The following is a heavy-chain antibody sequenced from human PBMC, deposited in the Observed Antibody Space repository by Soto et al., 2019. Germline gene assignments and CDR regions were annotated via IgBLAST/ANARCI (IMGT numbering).Heavy chain of an antibody. CDR1: GFTFSSYD. V-gene: IGHV3-13*01. CDR2: IGTAGDT. D-gene: IGHD6-19*01. Sequence: GGSLRLSCAASGFTFSSYDMHWVRQATGKGLEWVSAIGTAGDTYYPGSLKGRFTISRENAKNSLYLQMNSLRAEDTAVYYCARGPHSSGWHYYYYYGMDVWGQGTTVTVSS. CDR3: ARGPHSSGWHYYYYYGMDV. J-gene: IGHJ6*02.